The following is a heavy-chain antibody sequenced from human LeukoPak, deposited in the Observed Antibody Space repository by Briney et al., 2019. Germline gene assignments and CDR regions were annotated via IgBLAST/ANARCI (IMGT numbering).Heavy chain of an antibody. J-gene: IGHJ4*02. Sequence: PGGSLRLSCATSGFTFSGSAIHWVRQASGKGLEWVGRIRSKANSYATTDAASVKGRFTISRDDSKNTLYLQMNSLKTEDTAVYYCTTGPYYDFWSGYYKQYYFDYWGQGTLVTVSS. CDR2: IRSKANSYAT. CDR3: TTGPYYDFWSGYYKQYYFDY. V-gene: IGHV3-73*01. CDR1: GFTFSGSA. D-gene: IGHD3-3*01.